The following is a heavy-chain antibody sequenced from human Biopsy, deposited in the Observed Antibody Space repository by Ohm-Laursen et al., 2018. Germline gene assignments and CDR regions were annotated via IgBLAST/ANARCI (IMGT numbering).Heavy chain of an antibody. J-gene: IGHJ4*02. Sequence: ASVKVSCKTSGYNFISYSINWVRQAPGQGLEWMGWIRPLNGDTKYGQKFQDRVTMTTDTSTSTVYMELTSLRSDDTAVYYCARGEVTFGELIVSLDHWGQGTLVTVSS. CDR2: IRPLNGDT. CDR3: ARGEVTFGELIVSLDH. V-gene: IGHV1-18*01. CDR1: GYNFISYS. D-gene: IGHD3-16*02.